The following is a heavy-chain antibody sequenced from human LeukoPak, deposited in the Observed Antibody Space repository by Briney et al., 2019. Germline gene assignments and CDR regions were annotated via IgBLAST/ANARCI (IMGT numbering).Heavy chain of an antibody. Sequence: SLKVSCKASGGTFSSYAISWVRQAPGQGLEWMGGIIPIFGTANYAQKFQGRVTITADESTSTAYMELSSLRSEDTAVYYCARSIVGATPPYYYGMDVWGQGTTVTVSS. V-gene: IGHV1-69*01. D-gene: IGHD1-26*01. CDR2: IIPIFGTA. CDR3: ARSIVGATPPYYYGMDV. CDR1: GGTFSSYA. J-gene: IGHJ6*02.